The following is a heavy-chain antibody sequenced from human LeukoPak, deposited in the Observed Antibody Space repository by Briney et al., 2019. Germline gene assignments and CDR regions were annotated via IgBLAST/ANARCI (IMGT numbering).Heavy chain of an antibody. CDR1: GFPFSSYG. CDR3: ARGRPHGNDY. V-gene: IGHV3-33*01. D-gene: IGHD4-23*01. Sequence: PGGSLRLSCVASGFPFSSYGMHWVRQAPGKGLEWVAVIWSVGGAEYYADSVKGRFTISRDNSKNMLFLQMNSPRAEDTAVYYCARGRPHGNDYWGQGTLVTVSS. CDR2: IWSVGGAE. J-gene: IGHJ4*02.